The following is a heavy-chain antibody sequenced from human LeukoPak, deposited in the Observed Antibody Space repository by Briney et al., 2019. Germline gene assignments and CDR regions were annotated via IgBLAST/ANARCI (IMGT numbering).Heavy chain of an antibody. CDR2: INSDGSVT. Sequence: PGGSLRLSCAASGFTFTNYWMHWVRQAPGEGLVWVSRINSDGSVTRYADSVKGRFTISRDNAKNTVFLQMNSLRTEDTAVYYCATDRGALDYWGQGTLVTVSS. CDR3: ATDRGALDY. CDR1: GFTFTNYW. D-gene: IGHD1-26*01. V-gene: IGHV3-74*01. J-gene: IGHJ4*02.